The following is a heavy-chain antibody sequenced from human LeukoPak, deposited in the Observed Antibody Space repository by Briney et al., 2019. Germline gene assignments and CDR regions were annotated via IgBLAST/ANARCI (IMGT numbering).Heavy chain of an antibody. CDR3: ARDLPRRGFVVVPAARDAFDI. Sequence: SVKVSCKASGGTFISYAISGVGPPAAEEGAWMGGIIPIFGTANYTQKFEVRVTITADESTSTDYMELSSLRSEDTAVYYCARDLPRRGFVVVPAARDAFDIWGQGTMVTVSS. J-gene: IGHJ3*02. CDR2: IIPIFGTA. D-gene: IGHD2-2*01. V-gene: IGHV1-69*13. CDR1: GGTFISYA.